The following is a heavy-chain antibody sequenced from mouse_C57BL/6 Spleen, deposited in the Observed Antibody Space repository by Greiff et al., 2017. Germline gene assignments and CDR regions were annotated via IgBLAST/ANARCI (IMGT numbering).Heavy chain of an antibody. J-gene: IGHJ1*03. D-gene: IGHD2-1*01. Sequence: EVKLMESGGGLVKPGGSLKLSCAASGFTFSDYGMHWVRQAPEKGLEWVAYISSGSSTIYYADTVKGRFTISRDNAKNTLFLQMTSLRSEDTAMYYCAKRWYDWYFEVWGTGSTVTVSS. CDR2: ISSGSSTI. CDR1: GFTFSDYG. CDR3: AKRWYDWYFEV. V-gene: IGHV5-17*01.